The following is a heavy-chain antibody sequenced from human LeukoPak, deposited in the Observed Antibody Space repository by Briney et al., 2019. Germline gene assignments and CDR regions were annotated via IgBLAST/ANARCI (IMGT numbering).Heavy chain of an antibody. CDR1: GYTFTDYY. V-gene: IGHV1-8*02. Sequence: GASVKVSCKASGYTFTDYYINWVRQAPGQGLEWMGWMSPDSGDTGYAHKFQGRVTMTEDTSTDTAYMELSSLRSEDTAVYYCATVALNYYDSSGPDYWGQGTLVTVSS. J-gene: IGHJ4*02. D-gene: IGHD3-22*01. CDR2: MSPDSGDT. CDR3: ATVALNYYDSSGPDY.